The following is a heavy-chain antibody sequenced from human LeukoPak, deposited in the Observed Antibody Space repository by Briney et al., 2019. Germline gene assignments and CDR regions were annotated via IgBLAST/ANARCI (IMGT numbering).Heavy chain of an antibody. CDR3: ARDLGYSYGHLDY. CDR1: GGSFSGYY. Sequence: PSETLSLTCAVYGGSFSGYYWGWIRQPPGKGLEWVSSISSSSSYIYYADSVKGRFTISRDNAKNSLYLQMNSLRAEDTAVYYCARDLGYSYGHLDYWGQGTLVTVSS. CDR2: ISSSSSYI. J-gene: IGHJ4*02. D-gene: IGHD5-18*01. V-gene: IGHV3-21*01.